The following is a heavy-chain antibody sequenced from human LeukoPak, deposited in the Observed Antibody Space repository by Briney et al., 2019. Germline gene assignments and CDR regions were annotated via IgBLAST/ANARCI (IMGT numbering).Heavy chain of an antibody. CDR1: GFTFSSYW. J-gene: IGHJ4*02. V-gene: IGHV3-7*01. CDR3: ARGGGRNLDY. D-gene: IGHD1-14*01. Sequence: GGSLRLSCAASGFTFSSYWMNWVRQAPGKGLEWVANIKQDGSDKYYVGSVKGRFTVSRGNAKNSLYLQMNSLRAEDTAVYYCARGGGRNLDYWGQGTLVTVSS. CDR2: IKQDGSDK.